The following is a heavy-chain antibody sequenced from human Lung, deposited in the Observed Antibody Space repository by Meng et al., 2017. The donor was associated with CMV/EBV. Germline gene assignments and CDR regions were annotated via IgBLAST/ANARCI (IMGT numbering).Heavy chain of an antibody. Sequence: QMQLQESGPGRVKPSGTLSLTCAVSGGSISISTWWSWVRQPPGKGLEWIGEIYHSGGTNYNPPLRGRVTISLDKSKNQFSLTLRSVTAADTAVYYCARDPYATGWAGWGQGTLVTVSS. V-gene: IGHV4-4*02. D-gene: IGHD6-19*01. CDR3: ARDPYATGWAG. CDR2: IYHSGGT. CDR1: GGSISISTW. J-gene: IGHJ4*02.